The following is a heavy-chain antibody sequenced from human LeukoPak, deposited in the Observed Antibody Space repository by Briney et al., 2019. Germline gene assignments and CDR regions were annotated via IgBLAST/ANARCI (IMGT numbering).Heavy chain of an antibody. Sequence: GGSLRLSCVASGFFFSNYDMNWVRQAPGKGLEWVSGLSSSGGSTFYADSVKGRFTISRDNSKNTVCLQMNSLRGEDTAIYYCARGVTVTTDFWGQGTLVTVSS. CDR2: LSSSGGST. J-gene: IGHJ4*02. CDR3: ARGVTVTTDF. CDR1: GFFFSNYD. D-gene: IGHD4-17*01. V-gene: IGHV3-23*01.